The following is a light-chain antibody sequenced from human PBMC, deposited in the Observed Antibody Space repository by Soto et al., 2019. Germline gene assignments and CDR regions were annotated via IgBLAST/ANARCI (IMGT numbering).Light chain of an antibody. CDR1: SGYGNYK. J-gene: IGLJ2*01. CDR3: GADHGSGSNWV. V-gene: IGLV9-49*01. Sequence: QLVLTQPPSASASLGASVTLTCTLSSGYGNYKVDWYQQRPGKGPRFVMRVGTGGIVGSKGDGIPDRFSVLGSGLNRYLTIKNIQEEDESDYHCGADHGSGSNWVFGGGTKLTVL. CDR2: VGTGGIVG.